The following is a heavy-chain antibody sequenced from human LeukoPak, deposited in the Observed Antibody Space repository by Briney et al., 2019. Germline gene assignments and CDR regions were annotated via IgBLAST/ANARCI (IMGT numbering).Heavy chain of an antibody. D-gene: IGHD6-13*01. J-gene: IGHJ4*02. Sequence: GASVKVSCKASRDTFTSYYMHWVRQAPGQGLERMGIINPSGGTTRYAQKFQARVTMTRDTSTSTVYMELTSLRSEDTAVYYCASGAEAGSGWGQGTLVTVSS. V-gene: IGHV1-46*01. CDR2: INPSGGTT. CDR3: ASGAEAGSG. CDR1: RDTFTSYY.